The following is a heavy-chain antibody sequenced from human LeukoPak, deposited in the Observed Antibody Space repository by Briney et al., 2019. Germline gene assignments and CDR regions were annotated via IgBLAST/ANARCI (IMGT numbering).Heavy chain of an antibody. V-gene: IGHV4-31*03. J-gene: IGHJ5*02. CDR3: ARLNYYGSGSYYYNWFDP. Sequence: SETLSLTCTVSGGSISSGGYYWSWIRQHPGKGLEWIGYIYYSGSTYYNPSLKSRVTISVDTSKNQFSLKLSSVTAADTAVYYCARLNYYGSGSYYYNWFDPWGQGTLVTVSP. CDR1: GGSISSGGYY. D-gene: IGHD3-10*01. CDR2: IYYSGST.